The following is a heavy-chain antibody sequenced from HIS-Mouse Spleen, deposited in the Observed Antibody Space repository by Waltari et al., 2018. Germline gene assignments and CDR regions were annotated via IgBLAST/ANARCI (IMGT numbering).Heavy chain of an antibody. D-gene: IGHD6-6*01. V-gene: IGHV4-34*01. CDR3: ARGLAARFDY. J-gene: IGHJ4*02. Sequence: QVQLQQWGAGLLKPSETLSLTCAVYGGSFSGYYWSWIRQPPGKGLEGIGEINHSGSTNYNPSLKSRVTMSVDTSKNQCSLKLSSVTAAGTAVYYCARGLAARFDYWSQGTLVTDSS. CDR1: GGSFSGYY. CDR2: INHSGST.